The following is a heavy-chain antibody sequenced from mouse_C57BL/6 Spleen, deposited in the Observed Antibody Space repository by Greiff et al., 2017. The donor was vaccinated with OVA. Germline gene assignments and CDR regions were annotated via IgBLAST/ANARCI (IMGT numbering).Heavy chain of an antibody. CDR3: ARGPTGFAY. CDR1: GYSITSGYY. Sequence: EESGPGLVKPSQSLSLTCSVTGYSITSGYYWNWIRQFPGNKLEWMGYISYDGSNKYNPSLKNRISITRDTSKNQFFLKLNSLTTEDTATYYCARGPTGFAYWGQGTLVTVSA. D-gene: IGHD3-1*01. J-gene: IGHJ3*01. V-gene: IGHV3-6*01. CDR2: ISYDGSN.